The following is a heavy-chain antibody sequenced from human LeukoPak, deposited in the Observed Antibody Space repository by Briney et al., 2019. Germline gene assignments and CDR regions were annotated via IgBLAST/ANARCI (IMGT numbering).Heavy chain of an antibody. J-gene: IGHJ6*03. CDR1: GGSFSGYY. V-gene: IGHV4-34*01. Sequence: PSETLSLTCAVYGGSFSGYYWSWIRQPPGKGLEWIGEINPSGTTNYNPSLKGRVTISLDTSKNHFSLNLSSVTAADTAVYYCARPRKHDYYDMDVWGKGTTVTVSS. CDR3: ARPRKHDYYDMDV. CDR2: INPSGTT.